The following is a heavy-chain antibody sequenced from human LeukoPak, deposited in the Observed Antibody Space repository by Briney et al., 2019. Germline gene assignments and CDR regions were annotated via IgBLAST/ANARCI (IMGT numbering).Heavy chain of an antibody. V-gene: IGHV3-23*01. CDR3: AREVLGWIAAVGKDAFDI. CDR1: GFTFSSYA. Sequence: GGSLRLSCAASGFTFSSYAMSWVRQAPGKGLEWVSAISGSGGSTYYADSVKGRFTISRDDAKNSLYLQMNSLRAEDTAVYYCAREVLGWIAAVGKDAFDIWGQGTMVTVSS. D-gene: IGHD6-13*01. CDR2: ISGSGGST. J-gene: IGHJ3*02.